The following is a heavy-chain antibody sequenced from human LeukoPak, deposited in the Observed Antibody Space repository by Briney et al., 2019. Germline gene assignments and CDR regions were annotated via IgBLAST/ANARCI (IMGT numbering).Heavy chain of an antibody. V-gene: IGHV3-23*01. J-gene: IGHJ3*02. CDR1: GFTFSLYA. CDR3: LRLDPHSSSGFHGAFEI. Sequence: GGSLRLSCAASGFTFSLYAMSWVRQAPGKGLEWVSSVSGSVRPGGSGPYYADSVKGLFTTSRDNSKTTLYLQLTSLRGEDTAFYYCLRLDPHSSSGFHGAFEIWGQGTMVTVSS. CDR2: VSGSVRPGGSGP. D-gene: IGHD6-13*01.